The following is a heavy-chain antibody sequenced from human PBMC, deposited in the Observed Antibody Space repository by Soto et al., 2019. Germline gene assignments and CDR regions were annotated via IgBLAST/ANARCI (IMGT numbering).Heavy chain of an antibody. CDR1: GFTFSNYG. V-gene: IGHV3-23*01. CDR3: AKNQCELLH. D-gene: IGHD1-26*01. J-gene: IGHJ4*02. CDR2: ITASSVST. Sequence: GGSLRLSCGGSGFTFSNYGMSWVRQAPGKGLEWVSSITASSVSTYYSDSVKGRFTISRDSSENTLYLQMNSLRVDDTAIYFWAKNQCELLHCGQGNLVTVSS.